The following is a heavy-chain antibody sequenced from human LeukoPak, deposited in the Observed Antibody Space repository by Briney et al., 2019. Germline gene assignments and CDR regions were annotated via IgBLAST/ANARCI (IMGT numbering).Heavy chain of an antibody. CDR1: GGSFSGYY. Sequence: SETLSLTCAVYGGSFSGYYWRWIRQPPGKGLEWIGEINHSGSTNYNPSLKSRVTISVDTSKNQFSLKLSSVTAADTAVYYCASGSYVPALYDYWGQGTLVTVSS. J-gene: IGHJ4*02. CDR3: ASGSYVPALYDY. D-gene: IGHD1-26*01. V-gene: IGHV4-34*01. CDR2: INHSGST.